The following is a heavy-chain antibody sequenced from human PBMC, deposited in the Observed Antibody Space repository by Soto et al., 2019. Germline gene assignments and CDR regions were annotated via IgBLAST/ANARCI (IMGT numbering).Heavy chain of an antibody. Sequence: QVQLVESGGGVVQPGRSLRLSCAASGFTFSSYAMHWVRQAPGKGLEWVAVISYDGSNKYYADSVKGRFTISRDNSKNTLYLQMNSLRAEDTAVYYCARGNGYNSQYYYWGQGTLVTVSS. D-gene: IGHD5-12*01. CDR2: ISYDGSNK. J-gene: IGHJ4*02. CDR1: GFTFSSYA. CDR3: ARGNGYNSQYYY. V-gene: IGHV3-30-3*01.